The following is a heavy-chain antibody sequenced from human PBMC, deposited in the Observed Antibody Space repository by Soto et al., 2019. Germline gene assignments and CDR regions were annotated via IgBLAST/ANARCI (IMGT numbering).Heavy chain of an antibody. D-gene: IGHD5-18*01. CDR3: VGRGYSYGYYYGMDV. CDR2: IYYSGST. V-gene: IGHV4-59*01. CDR1: GGSISSYY. Sequence: QVQLQESGPGLVKPSETLSLTCTVSGGSISSYYWSWIRQPPGKGLEWIGYIYYSGSTNDNPSLKSRVTISVDTSKNQFSLQLSSVTAADTAVYYCVGRGYSYGYYYGMDVWGQGTTVTVSS. J-gene: IGHJ6*02.